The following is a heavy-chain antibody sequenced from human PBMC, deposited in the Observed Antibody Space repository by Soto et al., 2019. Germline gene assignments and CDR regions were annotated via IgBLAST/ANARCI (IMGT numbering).Heavy chain of an antibody. V-gene: IGHV1-3*01. CDR2: INVGNGNT. J-gene: IGHJ4*02. CDR3: AREGAHYTPLDH. D-gene: IGHD2-15*01. Sequence: DNVACKSSGYPLPHYAIHLVRPAPGQGLEWMGWINVGNGNTGYSRKFQGRVTNVRDMSASTAYIEVTSLTSEDTAIYYCAREGAHYTPLDHWGQGTLVTVSS. CDR1: GYPLPHYA.